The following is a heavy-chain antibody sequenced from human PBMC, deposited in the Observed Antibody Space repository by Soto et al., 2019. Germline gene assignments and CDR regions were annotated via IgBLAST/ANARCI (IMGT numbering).Heavy chain of an antibody. Sequence: QVQLQQSGPGLVKPSQTLSLTCAISGDSVSSNSAAWNWIRQSPSRGLEWLGRTYYRSKWYNHYAVSMKSRITINPATSKNQVSLQLTSVTPDDTAVYYCARVGQMAGALDYWGQGTLVTVSA. V-gene: IGHV6-1*01. J-gene: IGHJ4*02. CDR3: ARVGQMAGALDY. CDR2: TYYRSKWYN. D-gene: IGHD6-19*01. CDR1: GDSVSSNSAA.